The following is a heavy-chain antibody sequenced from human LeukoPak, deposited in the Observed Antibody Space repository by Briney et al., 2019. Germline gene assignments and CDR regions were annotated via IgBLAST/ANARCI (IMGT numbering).Heavy chain of an antibody. CDR2: IYYSGST. D-gene: IGHD3-10*01. CDR3: ARVVYGSGTSFHY. J-gene: IGHJ4*02. Sequence: SETLSLTCTVSGGSISSGAYYWSWIRQHPGKGLEWIGYIYYSGSTYYNPPLQSRVTISVDTSKNQFSLKLSSVTAADTALYYCARVVYGSGTSFHYWGQGTLVTVSS. V-gene: IGHV4-31*03. CDR1: GGSISSGAYY.